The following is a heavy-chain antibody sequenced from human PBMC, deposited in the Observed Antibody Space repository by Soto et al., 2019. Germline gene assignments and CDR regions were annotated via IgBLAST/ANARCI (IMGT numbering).Heavy chain of an antibody. CDR2: ISSSSSYI. D-gene: IGHD3-9*01. V-gene: IGHV3-21*01. CDR3: ARDVHYDILTGYYVKSWFDP. Sequence: EVQLVESGGGLVKPGGSLRLSCAASGFTFSSYSMNWVRQAPGKGLEWVSSISSSSSYIYYADSVKGRFTISRYNATNSLYLQMNSLRAEDTAVYYCARDVHYDILTGYYVKSWFDPWGQGTLVTVSS. J-gene: IGHJ5*02. CDR1: GFTFSSYS.